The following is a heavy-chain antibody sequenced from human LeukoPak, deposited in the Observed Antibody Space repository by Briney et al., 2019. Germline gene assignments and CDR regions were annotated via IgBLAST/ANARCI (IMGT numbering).Heavy chain of an antibody. CDR2: VNPNSGET. D-gene: IGHD5-18*01. Sequence: ASVKVFCKASGYPFTGYYIHWLRQAPGHGLEWMGWVNPNSGETRYAQKFQGRVTMTRDTSISTAYMELSRLRSDDTAVYYCARAYSYGYGGYMDVWGKGTTVTVSS. V-gene: IGHV1-2*02. CDR1: GYPFTGYY. J-gene: IGHJ6*03. CDR3: ARAYSYGYGGYMDV.